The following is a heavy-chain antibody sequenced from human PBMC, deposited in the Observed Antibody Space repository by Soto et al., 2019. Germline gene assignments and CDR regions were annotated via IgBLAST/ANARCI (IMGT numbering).Heavy chain of an antibody. D-gene: IGHD1-20*01. CDR3: ARYQWNPGAFDP. Sequence: QVQLQQWGAGLLKPSETLSLTCAVYGGSLSDYYWNWLRQPPGKGLEWIGGVNHRGSSSYNPSLKSRVDISVDTAMTQFSLKLRSVTAADTAVYYCARYQWNPGAFDPWGPGTQVIVSS. CDR2: VNHRGSS. CDR1: GGSLSDYY. J-gene: IGHJ5*02. V-gene: IGHV4-34*01.